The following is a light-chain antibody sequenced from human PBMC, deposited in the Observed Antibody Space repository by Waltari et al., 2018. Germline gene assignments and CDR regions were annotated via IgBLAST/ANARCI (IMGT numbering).Light chain of an antibody. CDR2: RND. CDR3: AAWDDKLNGPV. J-gene: IGLJ2*01. Sequence: QSVLTPPPSASGTPGQTVTISCSGSSSNVGSNYVCWYQQVPGSAPKLLIYRNDHRPSGVPDRFSGSKSGTSASLAITGLRSEDESDYYCAAWDDKLNGPVFGGGTKMTVL. V-gene: IGLV1-47*01. CDR1: SSNVGSNY.